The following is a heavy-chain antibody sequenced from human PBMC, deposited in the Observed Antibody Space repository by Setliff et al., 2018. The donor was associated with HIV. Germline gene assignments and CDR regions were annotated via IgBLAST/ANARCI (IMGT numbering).Heavy chain of an antibody. Sequence: GASVKVSCKTSGYNFAPYNIHWVRQAPGQGLEWMAVINPGGDAATYAQNFRGRVTVTRDTSTTTVYMELSSLTSDDTAVYFCARIRPAPGAALDYWGQGTLVTVS. J-gene: IGHJ4*02. CDR3: ARIRPAPGAALDY. CDR2: INPGGDAA. D-gene: IGHD6-13*01. CDR1: GYNFAPYN. V-gene: IGHV1-46*01.